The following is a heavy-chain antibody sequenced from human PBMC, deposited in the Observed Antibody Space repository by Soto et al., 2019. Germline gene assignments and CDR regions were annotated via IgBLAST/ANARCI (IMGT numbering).Heavy chain of an antibody. CDR3: ARGQGDYVWGSYRYGCVDY. D-gene: IGHD3-16*02. CDR1: GGTFSSYA. Sequence: QVQLVQSGAEVKKPGSSVKVSCKASGGTFSSYAISWVRQAPGQGLEWMGGIIPIFGTANYAQKFQGRVTITADEFTRPAYMELSSLRSEDTAVYYCARGQGDYVWGSYRYGCVDYWGQGTLVTVSS. CDR2: IIPIFGTA. J-gene: IGHJ4*02. V-gene: IGHV1-69*12.